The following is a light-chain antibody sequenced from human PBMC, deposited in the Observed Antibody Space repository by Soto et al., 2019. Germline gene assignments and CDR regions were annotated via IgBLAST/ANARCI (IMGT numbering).Light chain of an antibody. CDR1: SSNLGSNA. Sequence: QSVLTQPPSASGTPGQRVTSSCSGGSSNLGSNAVTWYHQLPGTAPKLLIYSNNQRPSGVPDRFSGSKSGTSASLAISGLQSEDEADYYCGAWDDSLNGLYVFGTGTKLTVL. CDR2: SNN. CDR3: GAWDDSLNGLYV. V-gene: IGLV1-44*01. J-gene: IGLJ1*01.